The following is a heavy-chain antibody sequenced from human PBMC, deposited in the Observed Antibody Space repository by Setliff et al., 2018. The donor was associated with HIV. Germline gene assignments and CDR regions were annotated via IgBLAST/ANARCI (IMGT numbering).Heavy chain of an antibody. D-gene: IGHD3-10*01. CDR2: IDPSGGIT. CDR3: ARGQYGPGSVGAFDI. CDR1: GYTFTSYF. J-gene: IGHJ3*02. Sequence: ASVKVSCKAVGYTFTSYFVNWVRQAPGQGLEWMGIIDPSGGITTYAQKFQGRVTMTRDTSTSTVYMELSSLQSEDTAVYYCARGQYGPGSVGAFDIWAQGTMVTVSS. V-gene: IGHV1-46*03.